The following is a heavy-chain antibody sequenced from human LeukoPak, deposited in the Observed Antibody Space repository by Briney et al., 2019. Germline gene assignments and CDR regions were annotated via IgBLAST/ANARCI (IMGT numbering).Heavy chain of an antibody. D-gene: IGHD5-24*01. CDR2: ISAYNGNT. CDR1: GYTFTSYG. Sequence: ASVKVSCKASGYTFTSYGISWVRQAPGQGLEWMGWISAYNGNTSYAQKLQGRVTMSTDTSTSTGYMELRSLRSDDTAVYYCARGLQETLAWLKALSAFDIWGQGTMVTVSS. CDR3: ARGLQETLAWLKALSAFDI. J-gene: IGHJ3*02. V-gene: IGHV1-18*01.